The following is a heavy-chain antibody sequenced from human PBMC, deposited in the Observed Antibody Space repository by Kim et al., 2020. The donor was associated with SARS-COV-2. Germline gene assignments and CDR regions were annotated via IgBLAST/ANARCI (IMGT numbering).Heavy chain of an antibody. D-gene: IGHD5-12*01. CDR2: ISGSSTST. CDR1: GFTFDNYA. CDR3: ATVPWMATITFLEDY. Sequence: GGSLRLSCATSGFTFDNYAMSWVRQAPGKGLEWVSSISGSSTSTYYADSVKGRFTISRDNSKNTLYLQMNSLRAEDTAVYYCATVPWMATITFLEDYWGQGTLVTVSS. V-gene: IGHV3-23*01. J-gene: IGHJ4*02.